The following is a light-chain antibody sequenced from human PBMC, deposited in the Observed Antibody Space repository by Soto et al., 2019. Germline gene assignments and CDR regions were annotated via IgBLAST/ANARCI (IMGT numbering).Light chain of an antibody. V-gene: IGLV1-40*01. CDR3: QSYDSSLSGSRV. CDR2: HNS. CDR1: SSNIGAGYD. J-gene: IGLJ1*01. Sequence: QSVMTQPPSVSGAPGQRVTISCTGSSSNIGAGYDVHWYQQLPGTAPKLLIYHNSNRPSGVPDRFSGSKSGTSASLAITGLQAEDEADYYCQSYDSSLSGSRVFGTGNKVPVL.